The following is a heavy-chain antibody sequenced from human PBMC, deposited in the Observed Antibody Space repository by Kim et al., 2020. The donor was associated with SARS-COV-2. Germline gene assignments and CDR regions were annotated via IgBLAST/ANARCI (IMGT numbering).Heavy chain of an antibody. V-gene: IGHV4-61*02. J-gene: IGHJ3*02. D-gene: IGHD3-16*02. CDR3: ARASVIGNAFDI. CDR1: GGSISSGSYY. CDR2: IYTSGST. Sequence: SETLSLTCTVSGGSISSGSYYWSWIRQPAGKGLEWIGRIYTSGSTNYNPSLKSRVTISVDTSKNQFSLKLSSVTAADTAVYYCARASVIGNAFDIWGQGTMVTVSS.